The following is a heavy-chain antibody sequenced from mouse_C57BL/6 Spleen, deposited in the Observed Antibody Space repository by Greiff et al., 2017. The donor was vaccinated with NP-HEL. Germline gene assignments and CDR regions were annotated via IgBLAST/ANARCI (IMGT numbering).Heavy chain of an antibody. CDR3: AREIYYDAMDY. V-gene: IGHV1-82*01. J-gene: IGHJ4*01. CDR1: GYAFSSSW. D-gene: IGHD2-1*01. CDR2: IYPGDGDT. Sequence: VQLQQSGPELVKPGASVKISCKASGYAFSSSWMNWVKQRPGKGLEWIGRIYPGDGDTNYNGKFKGKATLTADKSSSTAYMQLSSLTSEDSAVYFCAREIYYDAMDYWGQGTSVTVSS.